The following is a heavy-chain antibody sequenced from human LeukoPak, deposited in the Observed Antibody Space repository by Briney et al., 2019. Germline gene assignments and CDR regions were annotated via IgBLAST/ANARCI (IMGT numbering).Heavy chain of an antibody. D-gene: IGHD3-3*01. CDR2: IKQDGSEK. Sequence: PGGSLRLSCAASGFTFSSYWMSWVRQAPGEGLEWVANIKQDGSEKYYVDSVKGRFTISRDNAKNSLYLQMNSLRAEDTAVYYCARIQRGDYDSPFNWFDPWGQGTLVTVSS. V-gene: IGHV3-7*01. J-gene: IGHJ5*02. CDR1: GFTFSSYW. CDR3: ARIQRGDYDSPFNWFDP.